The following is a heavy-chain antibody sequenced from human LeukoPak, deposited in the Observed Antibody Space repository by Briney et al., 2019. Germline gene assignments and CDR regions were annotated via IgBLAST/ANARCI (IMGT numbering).Heavy chain of an antibody. CDR1: GFTFSSYA. Sequence: GRSLRLSCAASGFTFSSYAMSWVRKAQGKGLEWFSAISGSGGSTYYADYVKGRFTIDRDNSKNTLYLQMNSLRAEDTAVYYCAKGYCSSTSCSDPNLYYYYYMDVWGKGTTVTVSS. J-gene: IGHJ6*03. V-gene: IGHV3-23*01. CDR3: AKGYCSSTSCSDPNLYYYYYMDV. CDR2: ISGSGGST. D-gene: IGHD2-2*01.